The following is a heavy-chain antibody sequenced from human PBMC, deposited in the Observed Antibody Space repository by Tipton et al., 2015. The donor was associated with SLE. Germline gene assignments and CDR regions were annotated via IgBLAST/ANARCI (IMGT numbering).Heavy chain of an antibody. CDR1: GGSFSGYY. J-gene: IGHJ4*02. V-gene: IGHV4-34*01. Sequence: TLSLTCAVYGGSFSGYYWSWIRQPPGKGLEWIGEINHSGSTNYNPSLKSRVTISVDTSKNQFSLKLSSVTAADTAVYYCARGPRGSPYYFDYWGQGTLVTVSS. CDR2: INHSGST. CDR3: ARGPRGSPYYFDY. D-gene: IGHD3-10*01.